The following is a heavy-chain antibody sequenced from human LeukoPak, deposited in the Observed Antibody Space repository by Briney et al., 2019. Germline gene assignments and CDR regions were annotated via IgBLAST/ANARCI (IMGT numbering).Heavy chain of an antibody. V-gene: IGHV3-48*01. CDR3: ARAAGPRRNWFDP. CDR2: ISSSSSTI. J-gene: IGHJ5*02. CDR1: GFTFSSYS. Sequence: GGSLRLSCAASGFTFSSYSMNWVRQAPGKGLERVSYISSSSSTIYYADSVKGRFTISRDNAKNSLYLQMNSLRAEDTAVYYCARAAGPRRNWFDPWGQGTLVTVSS.